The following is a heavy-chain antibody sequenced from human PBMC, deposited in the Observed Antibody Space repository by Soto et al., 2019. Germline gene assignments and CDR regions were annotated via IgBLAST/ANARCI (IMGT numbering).Heavy chain of an antibody. CDR2: INPNSGGT. CDR3: AREGGGGSPNWFDP. Sequence: ASVKVSCKASGYTFTGYYMHRVRQAPGQGLEWMGWINPNSGGTNYAQKFQGRVTMTRDTSISTAYMELSRLRSDDTAVYYCAREGGGGSPNWFDPWGQGTLVTVSS. D-gene: IGHD1-26*01. J-gene: IGHJ5*02. V-gene: IGHV1-2*02. CDR1: GYTFTGYY.